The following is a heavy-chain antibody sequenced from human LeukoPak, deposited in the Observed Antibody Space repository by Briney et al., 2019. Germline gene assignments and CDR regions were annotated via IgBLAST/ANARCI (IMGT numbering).Heavy chain of an antibody. CDR2: IRNKASAYTT. Sequence: GGSLRLSCAASGFTFSDHYMDWVRQAPGKGLEWVGRIRNKASAYTTEYAASVKGRFITSRDDSKYSVYLQMNSLQIEDTAVYYCTRDLGSSTGWGQGTLVTVSS. J-gene: IGHJ4*02. CDR3: TRDLGSSTG. V-gene: IGHV3-72*01. D-gene: IGHD6-6*01. CDR1: GFTFSDHY.